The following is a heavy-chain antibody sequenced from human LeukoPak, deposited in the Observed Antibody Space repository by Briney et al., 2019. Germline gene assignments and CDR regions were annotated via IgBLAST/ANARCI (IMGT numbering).Heavy chain of an antibody. CDR2: ISWNSGSI. CDR3: AKDIDAYYHYYGMDV. Sequence: GGSLRLSCAASGFTFDDYAMHWVRQVPGKGLEWVSGISWNSGSIGYADSVKGRFTISRDNAKNSLYLQMNGLRAEDTALYYCAKDIDAYYHYYGMDVWGQGTTVTVSS. D-gene: IGHD3-9*01. V-gene: IGHV3-9*01. CDR1: GFTFDDYA. J-gene: IGHJ6*02.